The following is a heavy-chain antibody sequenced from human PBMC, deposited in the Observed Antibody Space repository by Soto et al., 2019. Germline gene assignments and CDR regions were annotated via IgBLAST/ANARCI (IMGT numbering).Heavy chain of an antibody. CDR1: GFTFSSYG. CDR2: ISYDGSNK. Sequence: GGSLRLSCAASGFTFSSYGMHWVRQAPGKGLEWVAVISYDGSNKYYADSVKGRFTISRDNSKNTLYLQMNSLRAEDTAVYYCAKDSSGLASYYYYGMDVWGQGTTVTVSS. V-gene: IGHV3-30*18. J-gene: IGHJ6*02. CDR3: AKDSSGLASYYYYGMDV. D-gene: IGHD6-19*01.